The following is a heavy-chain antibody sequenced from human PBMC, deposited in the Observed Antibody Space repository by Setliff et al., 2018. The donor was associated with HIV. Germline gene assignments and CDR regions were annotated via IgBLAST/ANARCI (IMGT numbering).Heavy chain of an antibody. CDR3: ARQSTTSRDFDS. Sequence: SETLSLTCTVSGYSLSSDYYWGWIRQPPGKGLEWIGSVSYTGTTRYSPSLRSRISISIDASKNKFSLQLGSVTAADTAVYYCARQSTTSRDFDSWGQGTLVTVSS. V-gene: IGHV4-38-2*02. D-gene: IGHD2-2*01. CDR1: GYSLSSDYY. CDR2: VSYTGTT. J-gene: IGHJ4*02.